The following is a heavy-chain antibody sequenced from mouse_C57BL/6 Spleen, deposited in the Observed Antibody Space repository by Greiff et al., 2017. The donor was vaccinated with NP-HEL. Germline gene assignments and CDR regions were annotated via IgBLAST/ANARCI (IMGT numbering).Heavy chain of an antibody. Sequence: VQLQQPGAELVKPGASVKLSCKASGYTFTSYWMHWVKQRPGQGLEWIGMIHPNSGSTNYNEKFKSKATLTVDKSSSTAYMQLSSLTSEDSAVYYCARYYYGSSYCDYWGQGTTLTVSS. J-gene: IGHJ2*01. CDR1: GYTFTSYW. V-gene: IGHV1-64*01. CDR3: ARYYYGSSYCDY. CDR2: IHPNSGST. D-gene: IGHD1-1*01.